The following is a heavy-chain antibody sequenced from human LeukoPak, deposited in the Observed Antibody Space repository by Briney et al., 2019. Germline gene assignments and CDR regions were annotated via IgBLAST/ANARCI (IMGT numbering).Heavy chain of an antibody. V-gene: IGHV3-7*01. CDR1: GFTCSSYW. D-gene: IGHD3-10*01. J-gene: IGHJ4*02. CDR2: MKQDGSEK. CDR3: ARVGYYYGSGSYGPFDY. Sequence: GGSLRLSCAASGFTCSSYWMSWVRQAPGKGLEWVANMKQDGSEKYYVDSVKGRFTISRDNAKNSLHLQMNSLRAEDTAVYYCARVGYYYGSGSYGPFDYWGQGTLVTVSS.